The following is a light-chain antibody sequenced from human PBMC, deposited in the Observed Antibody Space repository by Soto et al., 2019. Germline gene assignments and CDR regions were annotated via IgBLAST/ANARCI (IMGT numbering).Light chain of an antibody. V-gene: IGKV1-5*03. CDR1: QTISSW. CDR3: QHYNSYSEA. Sequence: DIQMTQSPSTLSGSVGDRVTITCRASQTISSWLAWYQQKPGKTPKLLIYKASTLKSGVPSRFSGSGSGTECPLTISSLQPDDFATYYCQHYNSYSEAFGQGTKVEFK. CDR2: KAS. J-gene: IGKJ1*01.